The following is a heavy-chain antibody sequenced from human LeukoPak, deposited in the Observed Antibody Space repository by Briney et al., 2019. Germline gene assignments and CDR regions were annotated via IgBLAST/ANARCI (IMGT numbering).Heavy chain of an antibody. D-gene: IGHD5-12*01. CDR2: INPNSGGT. V-gene: IGHV1-2*02. CDR3: ARYSGHDEPFEY. Sequence: ASVKVSCKASGYTFTGYYMYWVRQSPRQGLECMGWINPNSGGTSYAQKVQGRVTMTRDTSVTTAYLELSKLRSDDTAVYYCARYSGHDEPFEYWGQGTLVTVSS. CDR1: GYTFTGYY. J-gene: IGHJ4*02.